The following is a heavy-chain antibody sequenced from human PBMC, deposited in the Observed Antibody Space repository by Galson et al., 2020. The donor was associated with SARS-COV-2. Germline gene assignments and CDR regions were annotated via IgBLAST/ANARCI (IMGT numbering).Heavy chain of an antibody. CDR1: GFTVSSNY. CDR2: IYSGGST. CDR3: AREDIVVVPAPHQPENYYYYYYMDV. Sequence: GGSLRLSCAASGFTVSSNYMSWVRQAPGKGLEWVSVIYSGGSTYYADSVKGRFTISRHNSKNTLYLQMNSLRAEDTAVYYCAREDIVVVPAPHQPENYYYYYYMDVWGKGTTVTVSS. D-gene: IGHD2-2*01. V-gene: IGHV3-53*04. J-gene: IGHJ6*03.